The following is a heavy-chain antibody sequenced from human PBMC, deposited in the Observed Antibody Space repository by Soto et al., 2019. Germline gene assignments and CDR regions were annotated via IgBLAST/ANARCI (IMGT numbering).Heavy chain of an antibody. CDR1: GFTFSSYG. J-gene: IGHJ6*03. V-gene: IGHV3-33*01. Sequence: GGSLRLSCAASGFTFSSYGMHWVRQAPGKGLEWVAVIWYDGSNKYYADSVKGRFTISRDNSKNTLYLQMNSLRAEDTAVYYCARIGNDFWTRPAERLYYYYMDVWGKGTTVTVSS. D-gene: IGHD3-3*01. CDR2: IWYDGSNK. CDR3: ARIGNDFWTRPAERLYYYYMDV.